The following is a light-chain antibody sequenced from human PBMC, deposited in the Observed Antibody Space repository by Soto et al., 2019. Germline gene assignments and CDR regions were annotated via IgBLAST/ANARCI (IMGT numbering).Light chain of an antibody. Sequence: EIVLTQSPATLSLSPGERATLSCRASQSVISYLAWYQQKTGQAARLLIYDESNRATGIPARLSGSGSGADYTLTISRLEPEDFAVYYCQQYGRSSITFGQGTRLEI. CDR2: DES. V-gene: IGKV3-11*01. CDR1: QSVISY. J-gene: IGKJ5*01. CDR3: QQYGRSSIT.